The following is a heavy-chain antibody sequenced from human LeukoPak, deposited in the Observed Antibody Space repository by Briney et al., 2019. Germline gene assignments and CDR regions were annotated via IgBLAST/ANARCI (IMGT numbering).Heavy chain of an antibody. CDR3: ARSWLRYFDWLLHRDAFDI. CDR1: GGSFSGYY. D-gene: IGHD3-9*01. CDR2: INHSGST. J-gene: IGHJ3*02. Sequence: PSETLSLTCAVYGGSFSGYYWSWIRQPPGKGLEWIGEINHSGSTNYNPSLKSRVTISVDTSKNQFSLKLSSVTAADTAVYYCARSWLRYFDWLLHRDAFDIWGQGTMVTVSS. V-gene: IGHV4-34*01.